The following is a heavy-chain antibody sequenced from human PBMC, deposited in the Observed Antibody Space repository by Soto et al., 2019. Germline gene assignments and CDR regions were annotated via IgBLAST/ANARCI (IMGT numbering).Heavy chain of an antibody. V-gene: IGHV1-2*04. CDR3: ARESGGATATLDYYYFYMDV. CDR1: GDSFNDYY. Sequence: QVQLVQSGAEVRKPGAPVTVSCRSSGDSFNDYYIHWVRQAAGQGFEWMGWINPNGGVTKYAQKFQGWVSMTRNTSIRTVYMQLSRLRSDDTAVYYCARESGGATATLDYYYFYMDVWGTGTTVTVSS. CDR2: INPNGGVT. D-gene: IGHD5-12*01. J-gene: IGHJ6*03.